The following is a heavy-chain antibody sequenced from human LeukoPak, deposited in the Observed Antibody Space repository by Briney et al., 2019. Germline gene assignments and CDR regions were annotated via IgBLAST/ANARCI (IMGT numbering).Heavy chain of an antibody. CDR1: RYTFTTYY. D-gene: IGHD4-11*01. CDR3: ARGSSYINPPDY. V-gene: IGHV1-46*01. CDR2: VNPSGDNT. Sequence: ASVKVSCKASRYTFTTYYMHWVRQAPGQGLEWMGIVNPSGDNTTHAQKFQGRVTMTKDTSTSAVHMELSSLRSEDTAVYYCARGSSYINPPDYWGQGTLVTVSS. J-gene: IGHJ4*02.